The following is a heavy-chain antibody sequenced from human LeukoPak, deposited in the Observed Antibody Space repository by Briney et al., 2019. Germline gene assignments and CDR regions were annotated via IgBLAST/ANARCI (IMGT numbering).Heavy chain of an antibody. V-gene: IGHV1-3*01. CDR3: ARSRGYSGWPFDY. Sequence: ASVKVSCKASGYTFTSYAMHWVRQAPGQRLEWMGWINAGNGNTKYSQKFQGRVTITRDTSASTAYMELSGLRSEDTAVYYCARSRGYSGWPFDYWGQGTLVTVSS. J-gene: IGHJ4*02. CDR1: GYTFTSYA. D-gene: IGHD6-25*01. CDR2: INAGNGNT.